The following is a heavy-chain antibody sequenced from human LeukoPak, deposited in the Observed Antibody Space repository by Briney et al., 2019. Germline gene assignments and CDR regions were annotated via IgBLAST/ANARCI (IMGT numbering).Heavy chain of an antibody. Sequence: ASVKVSCKASGYTFTSYAMHWVRQAPGQRLEWMGWINAGNGNKKYSQKFQGRVTITRDTSASTAYMELSSLRSEDTAVYYCARKAIVGYWDDSSGYYSYFDYWGQGTLVTVSS. D-gene: IGHD3-22*01. CDR1: GYTFTSYA. V-gene: IGHV1-3*01. CDR2: INAGNGNK. J-gene: IGHJ4*02. CDR3: ARKAIVGYWDDSSGYYSYFDY.